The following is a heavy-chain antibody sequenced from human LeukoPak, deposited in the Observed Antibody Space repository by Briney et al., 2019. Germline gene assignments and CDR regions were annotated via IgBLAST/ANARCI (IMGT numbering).Heavy chain of an antibody. V-gene: IGHV4-31*03. D-gene: IGHD6-19*01. Sequence: SQTLSLTCPVSSGSISSGVYYWSWIRQHPGKGLEWIGYIYYSGSTYYNPSLKSRVTISVDTSKNQFPLKLSSVTAADTAVYYCARDVLIAVTGENDAFDIWGQGTMVTVSS. J-gene: IGHJ3*02. CDR3: ARDVLIAVTGENDAFDI. CDR2: IYYSGST. CDR1: SGSISSGVYY.